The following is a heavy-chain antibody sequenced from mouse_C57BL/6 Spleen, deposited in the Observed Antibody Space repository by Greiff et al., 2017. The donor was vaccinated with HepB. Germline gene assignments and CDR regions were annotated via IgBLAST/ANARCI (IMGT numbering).Heavy chain of an antibody. CDR1: GYSITSGYY. CDR2: ISYDGSN. V-gene: IGHV3-6*01. CDR3: ATGTARATSFAY. Sequence: EVQLQESGPGLVKPSQSLSLTCSVTGYSITSGYYWNWIRQFPGNKLEWMGYISYDGSNNYNPSLKNRISITRDTSKNQFFLKLNSVTTEDTATYYCATGTARATSFAYWGQGTLVTVSA. D-gene: IGHD3-1*01. J-gene: IGHJ3*01.